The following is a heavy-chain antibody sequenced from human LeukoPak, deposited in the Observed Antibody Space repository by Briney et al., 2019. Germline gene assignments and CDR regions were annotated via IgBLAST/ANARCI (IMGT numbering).Heavy chain of an antibody. CDR3: GRERVGATPFDY. CDR1: GYTFTSYG. J-gene: IGHJ4*02. V-gene: IGHV1-18*01. Sequence: ASVKVSCKASGYTFTSYGISWVRQPPGQGLEWMGWISAYNGNTNYAQKLQGRVTMTTDTSTSTAYMELRSVRSDDTAVYYCGRERVGATPFDYWGQGTLVTVSS. CDR2: ISAYNGNT. D-gene: IGHD1-26*01.